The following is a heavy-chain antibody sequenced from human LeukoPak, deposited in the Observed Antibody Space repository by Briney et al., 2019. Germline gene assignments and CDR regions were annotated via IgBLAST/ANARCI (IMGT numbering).Heavy chain of an antibody. Sequence: GGSLRLSCAASGFTFSSYAMSWVRQAPGKGLEWVSAISGSGGSTYYADSVKGRFTISRDNSKNTLYLQMNSLRAEDTAVYYCAKDRRYDSSGYYSSYFDYWGQGTLVTVFS. V-gene: IGHV3-23*01. CDR3: AKDRRYDSSGYYSSYFDY. CDR1: GFTFSSYA. CDR2: ISGSGGST. J-gene: IGHJ4*02. D-gene: IGHD3-22*01.